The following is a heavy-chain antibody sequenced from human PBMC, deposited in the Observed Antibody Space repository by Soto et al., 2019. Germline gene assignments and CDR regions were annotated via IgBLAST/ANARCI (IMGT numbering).Heavy chain of an antibody. Sequence: QVQLQQWGAGLLKPSETLSLTCAVYGGSFSGYYWSWIRQPPGKGLEWIGEINHSGSTNYNPSLKSRVTLSVDTSKNQFSLKLSSVTAADTAVYYCARGTGAGIVVVPAAQGFDYWGQGTLVTVSS. V-gene: IGHV4-34*01. D-gene: IGHD2-2*01. CDR1: GGSFSGYY. J-gene: IGHJ4*02. CDR2: INHSGST. CDR3: ARGTGAGIVVVPAAQGFDY.